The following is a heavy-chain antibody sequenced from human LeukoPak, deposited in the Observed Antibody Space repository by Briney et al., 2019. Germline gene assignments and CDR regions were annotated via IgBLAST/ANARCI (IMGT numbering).Heavy chain of an antibody. D-gene: IGHD3-10*01. CDR3: ARDSSIAYGSGRISWFDP. V-gene: IGHV3-74*01. J-gene: IGHJ5*02. CDR1: GFTFSDYA. Sequence: AGGSLRLSCTASGFTFSDYAVTWVRHAPGKGLVWVSRIYGDGSGTSYADSVKGRFIISRDNAKNTLYLQMNSLRVEDTAVYYCARDSSIAYGSGRISWFDPWGQGTLVSVSS. CDR2: IYGDGSGT.